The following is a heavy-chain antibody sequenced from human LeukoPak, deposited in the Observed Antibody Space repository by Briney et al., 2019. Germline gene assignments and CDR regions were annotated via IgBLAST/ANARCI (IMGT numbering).Heavy chain of an antibody. CDR1: GGSFSGYY. V-gene: IGHV4-34*01. Sequence: PSETLSLTCAAYGGSFSGYYWSWIRQPPGKGLEWIGEINNSGSTNYNPSLKSRVTISVDTSKNQFSLKLSSVSAAGTAVYYCAGGTRCSWYGDDYWGQGTLVTVSS. J-gene: IGHJ4*02. CDR2: INNSGST. CDR3: AGGTRCSWYGDDY. D-gene: IGHD6-13*01.